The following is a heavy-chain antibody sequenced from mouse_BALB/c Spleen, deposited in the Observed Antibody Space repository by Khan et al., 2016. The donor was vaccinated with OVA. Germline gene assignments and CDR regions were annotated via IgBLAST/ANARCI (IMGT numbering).Heavy chain of an antibody. Sequence: QVQLKESGPGLVQPSQSLSITCTVSGFSLTNYGVHWVSQSPGKGLEWLGVIWSGGITDYNETFISRLSISKDISKSHVFFKMNSLQANDTAIYYCAKNRNVYFDYWGQGTTLTVSS. CDR3: AKNRNVYFDY. CDR1: GFSLTNYG. CDR2: IWSGGIT. V-gene: IGHV2-2*02. J-gene: IGHJ2*01.